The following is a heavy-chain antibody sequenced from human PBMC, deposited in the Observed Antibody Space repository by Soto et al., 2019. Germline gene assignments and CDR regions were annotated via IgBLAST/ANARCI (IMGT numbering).Heavy chain of an antibody. D-gene: IGHD3-10*01. CDR1: GDSVSSDITS. CDR2: TYYRSKWFH. V-gene: IGHV6-1*01. Sequence: QGQLQQSGPGLVKPSQTLSLTCAISGDSVSSDITSWNWIRQSPSRGLEWLGRTYYRSKWFHDYAASVKSRITINPDTSKNQFSLELNSMTPEDTAVYYCARGNALDVWGQGTVVTVPS. CDR3: ARGNALDV. J-gene: IGHJ3*01.